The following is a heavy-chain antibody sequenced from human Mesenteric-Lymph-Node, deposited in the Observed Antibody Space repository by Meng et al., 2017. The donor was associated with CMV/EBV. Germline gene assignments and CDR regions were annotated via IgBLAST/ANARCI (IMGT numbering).Heavy chain of an antibody. Sequence: GSLRLSCTVSGYSINRGLYWGWIRQPPGKGLEWIGNMHHDGITYYNLSLKSRVTISLDTSKNQVSVILSSVTAADTAVYYCARWGIGTNWYAIDYWGQGTLVTVSS. CDR2: MHHDGIT. CDR1: GYSINRGLY. J-gene: IGHJ4*02. CDR3: ARWGIGTNWYAIDY. V-gene: IGHV4-38-2*02. D-gene: IGHD2-2*01.